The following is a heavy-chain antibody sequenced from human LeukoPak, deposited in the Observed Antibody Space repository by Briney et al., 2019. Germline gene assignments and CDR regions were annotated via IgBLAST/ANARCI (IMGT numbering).Heavy chain of an antibody. CDR1: GFIFSSYA. J-gene: IGHJ1*01. CDR2: ISESGGGT. CDR3: AKEAIRISMVSQH. D-gene: IGHD3-3*02. V-gene: IGHV3-23*01. Sequence: GGSLRLSCAASGFIFSSYAMSWVRQPPGKGLEWVSSISESGGGTHYADSVKGRFTISRDNSKNTLYLQMSSLRAEDTAVYYCAKEAIRISMVSQHWGQGTLVTVSS.